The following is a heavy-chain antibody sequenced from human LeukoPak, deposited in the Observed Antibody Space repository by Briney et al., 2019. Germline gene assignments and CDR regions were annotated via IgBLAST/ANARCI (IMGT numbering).Heavy chain of an antibody. CDR2: IYSGGST. D-gene: IGHD1-26*01. V-gene: IGHV3-66*01. J-gene: IGHJ3*02. Sequence: QAGGSLRLSCAASGFTVSSNYMSWVRQAPGKGLEWVSVIYSGGSTYYADSVKGRFTISRDNSKNTLYLQMNSLRAEDTAVYSCARASGSYYEDAFDIWGQGTMVTVSS. CDR3: ARASGSYYEDAFDI. CDR1: GFTVSSNY.